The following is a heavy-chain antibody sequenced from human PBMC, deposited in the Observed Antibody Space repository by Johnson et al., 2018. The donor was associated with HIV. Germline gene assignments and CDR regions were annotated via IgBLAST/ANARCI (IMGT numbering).Heavy chain of an antibody. D-gene: IGHD3-16*01. Sequence: QEKLVESGGGVVQPGRSLRITCAASGFTFNYYGIHWVRQAPGKGLEWVAFISYDGSNKYYADSVKGRFTISRDNSKNTLYLQMNSLRAEDTAVHYCARVLGEYAFDIWGQGTMVTVSS. CDR3: ARVLGEYAFDI. CDR2: ISYDGSNK. V-gene: IGHV3-30-3*01. J-gene: IGHJ3*02. CDR1: GFTFNYYG.